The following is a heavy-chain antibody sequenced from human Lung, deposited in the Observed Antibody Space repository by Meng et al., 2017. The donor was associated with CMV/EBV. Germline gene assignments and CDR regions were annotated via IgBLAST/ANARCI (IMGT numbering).Heavy chain of an antibody. D-gene: IGHD1-26*01. CDR1: GVSISSNIR. Sequence: QVRRQGSGPGLVSPSGTLSLTCGVSGVSISSNIRWTWVRQPPGKGLEWIGDIDDSGSTNYNPSLNSRISISLDKSKNHFSLKVNSVTAADTAVYYCARGKQDAWGLLAYWGQGALVTVSS. J-gene: IGHJ4*02. V-gene: IGHV4-4*02. CDR2: IDDSGST. CDR3: ARGKQDAWGLLAY.